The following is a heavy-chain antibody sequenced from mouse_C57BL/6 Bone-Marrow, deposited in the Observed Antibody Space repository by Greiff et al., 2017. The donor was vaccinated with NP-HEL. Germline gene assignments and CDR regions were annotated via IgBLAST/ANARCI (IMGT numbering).Heavy chain of an antibody. V-gene: IGHV1-9*01. J-gene: IGHJ3*01. CDR2: ILPGSGST. CDR3: ARDGYSFAY. CDR1: GYTFTGYW. Sequence: VQLVESGAELMKPGASVKLSCKATGYTFTGYWIEWVKQRPGHGLEWIGEILPGSGSTNYTEKFKGKATFTADTSSNTAYMQLSSLTTEDSAIYYCARDGYSFAYWGQGTLVTVSA. D-gene: IGHD2-3*01.